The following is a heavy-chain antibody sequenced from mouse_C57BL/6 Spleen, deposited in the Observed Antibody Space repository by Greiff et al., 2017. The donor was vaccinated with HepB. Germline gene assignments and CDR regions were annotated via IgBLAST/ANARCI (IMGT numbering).Heavy chain of an antibody. CDR2: ISSGSSTI. D-gene: IGHD2-4*01. CDR3: ARGDYDYFDY. CDR1: GFTFSDYG. J-gene: IGHJ2*01. V-gene: IGHV5-17*01. Sequence: EVKVVESGGGLVKPGGSLKLSCAASGFTFSDYGMHWVRQAPEKGLEWGAYISSGSSTIYYADTVKGRFTISRDNAKNTLFLQMTSLRSEDTAMYYCARGDYDYFDYWGQGTTLTVSS.